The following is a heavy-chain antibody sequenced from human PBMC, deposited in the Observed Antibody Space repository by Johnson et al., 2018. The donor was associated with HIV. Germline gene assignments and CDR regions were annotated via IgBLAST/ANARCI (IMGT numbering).Heavy chain of an antibody. V-gene: IGHV3-53*01. CDR2: IYSGDSP. D-gene: IGHD6-19*01. CDR3: ARGEQWSLLGAFDI. CDR1: GFTVISNH. Sequence: EQLVESGGGLIQPGGSLRLSCVASGFTVISNHMSWVRQAPGKGLEWVSVIYSGDSPNYADPVTGRFTISRDNSKNTLYLQMNSLRAEDTAVYYCARGEQWSLLGAFDIWGQGIMVTVSS. J-gene: IGHJ3*02.